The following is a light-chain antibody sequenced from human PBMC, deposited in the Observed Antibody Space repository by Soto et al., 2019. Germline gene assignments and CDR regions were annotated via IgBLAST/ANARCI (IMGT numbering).Light chain of an antibody. V-gene: IGLV2-23*01. CDR2: EAT. Sequence: QSALTQPASVSGSPGQSITISCTGTSSDVGSYDVVSWYQQHPGKAPQLIIYEATKRPSGVSNRFSGAKSGNTASLTISGLQAEDESDYFCCSYAGSADWVFGGGTKLTV. J-gene: IGLJ3*02. CDR3: CSYAGSADWV. CDR1: SSDVGSYDV.